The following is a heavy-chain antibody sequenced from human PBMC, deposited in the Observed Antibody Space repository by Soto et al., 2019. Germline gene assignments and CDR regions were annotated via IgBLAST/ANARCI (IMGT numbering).Heavy chain of an antibody. V-gene: IGHV1-69*06. Sequence: QVQLVQSGAEVKKPGSSVKVSCKASGGTFNNYAVTWVRQAPGQVIEWMGGIIPILGTPNYAQRFEGRVTITADTSTSTAYMELSSLRSDDTAVYYCASSYGTSWYGDYWGQGTLVTVSS. J-gene: IGHJ4*02. CDR2: IIPILGTP. CDR3: ASSYGTSWYGDY. D-gene: IGHD6-13*01. CDR1: GGTFNNYA.